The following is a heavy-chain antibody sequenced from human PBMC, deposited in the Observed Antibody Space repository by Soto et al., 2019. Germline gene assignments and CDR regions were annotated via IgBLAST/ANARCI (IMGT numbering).Heavy chain of an antibody. Sequence: ASVKVSCKASGFTFTSSAVQWVRQARGQRLEWIGWIVVGSGNTNYAQKFQERVTITRDMSTSTAYMELSSLRSEDTAVYYCAADSRVDMCGGDCYDAFDIWGQGTMVTVSS. V-gene: IGHV1-58*01. D-gene: IGHD2-21*02. CDR1: GFTFTSSA. CDR3: AADSRVDMCGGDCYDAFDI. CDR2: IVVGSGNT. J-gene: IGHJ3*02.